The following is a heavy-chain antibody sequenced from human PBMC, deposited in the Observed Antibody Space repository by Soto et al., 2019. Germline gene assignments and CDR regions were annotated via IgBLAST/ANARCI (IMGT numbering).Heavy chain of an antibody. CDR1: DGSVRNGMYY. CDR3: AIYCSNLDCHYLYDFDS. CDR2: VHFSGNT. V-gene: IGHV4-61*01. D-gene: IGHD2-2*01. J-gene: IGHJ4*02. Sequence: PFAPLSLTCSVADGSVRNGMYYWSWVRQPPGKGLEWLGNVHFSGNTIYNPALIGRFTMSVDMSKNHVFLELTSVTAADTAMYYCAIYCSNLDCHYLYDFDSWGQGTQVTVSS.